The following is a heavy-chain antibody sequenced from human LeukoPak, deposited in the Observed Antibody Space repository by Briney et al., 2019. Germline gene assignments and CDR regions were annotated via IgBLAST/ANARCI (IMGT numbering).Heavy chain of an antibody. D-gene: IGHD6-13*01. J-gene: IGHJ4*02. Sequence: GGSLRLSCAASGFTFSNYVINWVCQAPGKGLEWVSSISSGSTYIYYADLVKGRFTISRDNANSSLYLQMSSLRDEDTAVYYCARGSSSGLKSYYFDYWGQGTLVTVSS. CDR2: ISSGSTYI. CDR3: ARGSSSGLKSYYFDY. CDR1: GFTFSNYV. V-gene: IGHV3-21*01.